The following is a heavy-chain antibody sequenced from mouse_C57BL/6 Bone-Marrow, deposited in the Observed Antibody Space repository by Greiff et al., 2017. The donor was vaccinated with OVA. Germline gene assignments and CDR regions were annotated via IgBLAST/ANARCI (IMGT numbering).Heavy chain of an antibody. CDR2: IRHKANNPAT. J-gene: IGHJ2*01. Sequence: EVKVVESGGGLVQPGGSMKLSCAASGFTFSDAWMDWVRQSPGQGLEWVAEIRHKANNPATYYAESVKGRFTISRDDSTRRVYLQMDSLGAGDTGIYYCGTTVVARRDFDYWGQGTTLTVSS. CDR1: GFTFSDAW. D-gene: IGHD1-1*01. V-gene: IGHV6-6*01. CDR3: GTTVVARRDFDY.